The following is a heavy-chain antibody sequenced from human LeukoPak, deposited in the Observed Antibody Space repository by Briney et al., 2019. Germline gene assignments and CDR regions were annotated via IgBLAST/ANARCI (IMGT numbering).Heavy chain of an antibody. CDR2: INPNSGGT. Sequence: GASVKVPCKASGYTFTGYYMHWVRQAPGQGLEWMGWINPNSGGTNHAQKFQGRVTMTRDTSISTAYMELSRLRSDDTAVYYCARDRPLDADDYCGFYYFDYWGQGTLVTVSS. V-gene: IGHV1-2*02. CDR3: ARDRPLDADDYCGFYYFDY. CDR1: GYTFTGYY. J-gene: IGHJ4*02. D-gene: IGHD3-10*01.